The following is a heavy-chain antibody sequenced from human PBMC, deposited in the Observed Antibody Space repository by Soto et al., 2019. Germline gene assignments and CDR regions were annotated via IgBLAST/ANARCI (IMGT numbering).Heavy chain of an antibody. CDR3: ARGGSPYWYFDL. V-gene: IGHV1-3*01. J-gene: IGHJ2*01. CDR2: INAGNGNT. D-gene: IGHD1-26*01. Sequence: GASVKVSCKASGYTFTNYAMHWVRQAPGQRLEWMGWINAGNGNTKYSQKFQGRVTITRDTSASTAYMELSSLRSEDTAVYYCARGGSPYWYFDLRGRGTLVTVSS. CDR1: GYTFTNYA.